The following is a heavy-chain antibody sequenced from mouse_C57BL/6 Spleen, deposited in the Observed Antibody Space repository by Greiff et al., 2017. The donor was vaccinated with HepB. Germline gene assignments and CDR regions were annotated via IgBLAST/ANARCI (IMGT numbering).Heavy chain of an antibody. D-gene: IGHD1-1*01. Sequence: EVKLMESGAELVKPGASVKLSCTASGFNIKDYYMHWVKQRTEQGLEWIGRIDPEDGETKYAPKFQGKATITADTSSNTAYLQLSSLTSEDTAVYYCASGYYGSRYYFDYWGQGTTLTVSS. CDR3: ASGYYGSRYYFDY. J-gene: IGHJ2*01. CDR1: GFNIKDYY. CDR2: IDPEDGET. V-gene: IGHV14-2*01.